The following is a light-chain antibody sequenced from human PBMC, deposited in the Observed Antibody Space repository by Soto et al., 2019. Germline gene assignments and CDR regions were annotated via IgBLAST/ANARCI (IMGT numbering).Light chain of an antibody. CDR1: SSDVGGYNY. V-gene: IGLV2-11*01. Sequence: QSVLTQPRSVCGSPGQSLTISCTGTSSDVGGYNYVSWYQQYPGKVPKLMIYDVTKRPSGVPDRFSGSKSGNTASLTISGLQAEDEADYYCCSHAGSYTYVLGTGTKVTVL. CDR2: DVT. J-gene: IGLJ1*01. CDR3: CSHAGSYTYV.